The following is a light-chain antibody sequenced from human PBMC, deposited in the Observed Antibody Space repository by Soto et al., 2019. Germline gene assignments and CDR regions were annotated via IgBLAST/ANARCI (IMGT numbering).Light chain of an antibody. J-gene: IGLJ2*01. CDR2: EVI. CDR1: SSDVGGYNF. CDR3: SSYSGSDNFVV. Sequence: QSVLTQPPSASGSPGQSVTISCAGTSSDVGGYNFVSWYQQHPGKVPKLMIYEVIKRPSGVPDRFSGSKSGNTASLTVSGLHAEDEDDYYCSSYSGSDNFVVFGGGTKLTVL. V-gene: IGLV2-8*01.